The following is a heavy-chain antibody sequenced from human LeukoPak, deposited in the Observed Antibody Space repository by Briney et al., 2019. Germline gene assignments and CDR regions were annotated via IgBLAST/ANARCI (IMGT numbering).Heavy chain of an antibody. CDR3: AKELDTMFFDY. CDR1: GFNFDRYT. D-gene: IGHD3-10*02. CDR2: AGWAGGTT. J-gene: IGHJ4*02. Sequence: PGGSLRLSCATSGFNFDRYTIHWVRQAPGKGLEWASLAGWAGGTTFCSDSVRGRFTISRDSGRKSVYLQMNSLTTDDTAFYFCAKELDTMFFDYWGQGALVTVSS. V-gene: IGHV3-43*01.